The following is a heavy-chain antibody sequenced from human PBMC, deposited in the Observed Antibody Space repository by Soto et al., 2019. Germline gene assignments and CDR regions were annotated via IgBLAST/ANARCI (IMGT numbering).Heavy chain of an antibody. Sequence: GASVKVSCKASGFSFSDYFMHWVRQAPGQGLEWMGIINPSGDSRNYAQKFQGRVTITRDTSTSTVYMDLSSPRYEDTAVYYCARDNSQNYRTPAASSWFHPWGQGTPVTVS. D-gene: IGHD2-15*01. CDR2: INPSGDSR. CDR3: ARDNSQNYRTPAASSWFHP. V-gene: IGHV1-46*01. J-gene: IGHJ5*02. CDR1: GFSFSDYF.